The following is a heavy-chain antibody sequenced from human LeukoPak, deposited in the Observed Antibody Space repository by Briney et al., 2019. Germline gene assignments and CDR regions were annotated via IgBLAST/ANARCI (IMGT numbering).Heavy chain of an antibody. V-gene: IGHV5-51*01. Sequence: GESLKISCEGFGYTFTNYWIGWVRQMPGKGLEWMGVIYPGDSRTRYSPSFQGQVTISADKSINTAYLQWSSLKASNTAIYYCACRDFTSTWSGPWGQGTLVTVSS. J-gene: IGHJ5*02. CDR2: IYPGDSRT. CDR3: ACRDFTSTWSGP. CDR1: GYTFTNYW. D-gene: IGHD2-2*01.